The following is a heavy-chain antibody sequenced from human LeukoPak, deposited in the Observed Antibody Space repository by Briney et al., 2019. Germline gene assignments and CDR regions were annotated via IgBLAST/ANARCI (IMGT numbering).Heavy chain of an antibody. CDR2: INWDGGST. J-gene: IGHJ4*02. Sequence: GGSPRLSCGGSGFMFHDHGMSWVRQVAGKGLEWVSGINWDGGSTGYADSVKGRFTISRDNAKKSLYLQMNSLRAEDTALYYCAGGDRNGWYFDFWGQGTLVTVSS. D-gene: IGHD6-19*01. V-gene: IGHV3-20*04. CDR3: AGGDRNGWYFDF. CDR1: GFMFHDHG.